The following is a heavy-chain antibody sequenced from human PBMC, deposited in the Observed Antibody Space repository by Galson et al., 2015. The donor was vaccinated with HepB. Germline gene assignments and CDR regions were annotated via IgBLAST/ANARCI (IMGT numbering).Heavy chain of an antibody. CDR1: GYTLTELS. V-gene: IGHV1-24*01. Sequence: SVKVSCKVSGYTLTELSMHWVRQAPGKGLEWMGGFDPEDGETIYAQKFQGRVTMTEDTSTDTAYMELSSLRSEDTAVYYCATGPGIMVRGVIKDYWGQGTLVTVSS. D-gene: IGHD3-10*01. CDR3: ATGPGIMVRGVIKDY. J-gene: IGHJ4*02. CDR2: FDPEDGET.